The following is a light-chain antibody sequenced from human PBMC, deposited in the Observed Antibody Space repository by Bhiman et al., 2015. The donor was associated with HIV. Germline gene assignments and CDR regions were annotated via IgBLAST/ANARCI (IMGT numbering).Light chain of an antibody. Sequence: QSVLTQPASVSASPGQSIRISCTGTNNDVGGYNFVAWYRQYPGSSPQVVIYDVDKRPSGISRRFFGSRSGNTATLTITELQSEDEADYFCASYTGDSTWLFGVGTKLTVL. CDR2: DVD. CDR3: ASYTGDSTWL. CDR1: NNDVGGYNF. V-gene: IGLV2-14*03. J-gene: IGLJ3*02.